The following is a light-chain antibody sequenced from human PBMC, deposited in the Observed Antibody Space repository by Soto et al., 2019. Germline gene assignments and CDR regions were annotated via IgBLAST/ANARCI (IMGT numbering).Light chain of an antibody. CDR1: HDIKKY. CDR2: DAS. CDR3: QQFDDLPLT. J-gene: IGKJ4*01. Sequence: IQMTQSPSSLSASVGDRVTITCQASHDIKKYLNWYQQKAHKVPKLLIHDASTLATGVPSRFTGSGSGTDFTLTINSLQPEDVATYYCQQFDDLPLTFGGGTKVDI. V-gene: IGKV1-33*01.